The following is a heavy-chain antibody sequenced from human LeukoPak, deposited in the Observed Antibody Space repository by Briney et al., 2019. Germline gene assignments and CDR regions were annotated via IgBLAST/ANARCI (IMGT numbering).Heavy chain of an antibody. V-gene: IGHV4-59*01. D-gene: IGHD3-22*01. CDR3: ARDQIDSSGYYYSNWFDP. CDR1: GGSISSYY. J-gene: IGHJ5*02. Sequence: KPSGTLSLTCTVSGGSISSYYWSWIRQPPGKGLEWIGYIYYSGSTSYNPSLKSLVTISVDTSKNQFSLKLSSVTAADTAVYYCARDQIDSSGYYYSNWFDPWGQGTLVTVSS. CDR2: IYYSGST.